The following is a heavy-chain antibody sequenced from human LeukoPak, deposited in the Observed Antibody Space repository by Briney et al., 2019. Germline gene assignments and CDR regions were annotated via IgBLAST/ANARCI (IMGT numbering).Heavy chain of an antibody. D-gene: IGHD3-22*01. Sequence: GGSLRLSCAASGFTFDNYAMSRVRQAPGKGLEWVSAISGSGGSTYYADSVKGRFTISRDNSKNTLYLQMNSLRAEDTALYYCASLDYFDSSDYGDYWGQGTLVTVSS. CDR3: ASLDYFDSSDYGDY. CDR1: GFTFDNYA. CDR2: ISGSGGST. V-gene: IGHV3-23*01. J-gene: IGHJ4*02.